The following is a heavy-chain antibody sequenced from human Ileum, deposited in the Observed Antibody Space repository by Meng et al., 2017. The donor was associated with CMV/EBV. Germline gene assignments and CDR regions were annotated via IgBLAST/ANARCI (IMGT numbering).Heavy chain of an antibody. CDR1: GGSFSDYF. D-gene: IGHD2-21*01. CDR3: ARPSCTRISCYRKPLDY. CDR2: INHSGTA. Sequence: GSLRLSCAVSGGSFSDYFWSWIRQTPGKGLEWIGDINHSGTANYNPSLRSRVSISVDTSKNQFSLTLNTVTAADTGLYYCARPSCTRISCYRKPLDYWGQGTLVTVSS. V-gene: IGHV4-34*01. J-gene: IGHJ4*02.